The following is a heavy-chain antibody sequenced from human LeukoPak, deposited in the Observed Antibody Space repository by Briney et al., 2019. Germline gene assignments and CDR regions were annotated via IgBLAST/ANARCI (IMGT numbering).Heavy chain of an antibody. D-gene: IGHD1-26*01. V-gene: IGHV3-33*01. CDR1: GFTFSSNG. CDR3: ARWGAGRTSDY. CDR2: IYYDGGNK. J-gene: IGHJ4*02. Sequence: GGSLRLSSAASGFTFSSNGMHWVRQAPGKGLEWVAVIYYDGGNKYYADSVKGRFTISRDNSKSTLFLQMNSLRVDDTAVYYCARWGAGRTSDYWGQGTLATVSS.